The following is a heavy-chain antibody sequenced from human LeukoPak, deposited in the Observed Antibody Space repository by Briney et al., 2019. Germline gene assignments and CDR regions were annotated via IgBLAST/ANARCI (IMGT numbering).Heavy chain of an antibody. V-gene: IGHV4-59*08. D-gene: IGHD3-9*01. CDR3: ARTIRDYDILTGYYLSNFDY. CDR1: GGSISNYY. Sequence: SETLSLTCTVSGGSISNYYWSWIRQPPGKGLEWIGYIYYSGSTNYNPSLKSRVTISVDTSKNQFSLKLSSVTAADTAVYYCARTIRDYDILTGYYLSNFDYWGQGTLVTVSS. CDR2: IYYSGST. J-gene: IGHJ4*02.